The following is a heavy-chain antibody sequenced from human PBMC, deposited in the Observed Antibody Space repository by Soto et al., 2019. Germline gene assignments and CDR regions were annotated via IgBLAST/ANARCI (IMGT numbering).Heavy chain of an antibody. CDR3: ARDLTAHYSSNWGHFDY. J-gene: IGHJ4*02. CDR2: IWYDGSDK. Sequence: GGSLRLSCAASGFTFSSYDIHWVRQAPGKGLEWVAVIWYDGSDKYYADSVKGRFTISRDNSKNSLYLQMNSLRAEDTAVYYCARDLTAHYSSNWGHFDYWGQGTLVTVSS. CDR1: GFTFSSYD. V-gene: IGHV3-33*01. D-gene: IGHD6-13*01.